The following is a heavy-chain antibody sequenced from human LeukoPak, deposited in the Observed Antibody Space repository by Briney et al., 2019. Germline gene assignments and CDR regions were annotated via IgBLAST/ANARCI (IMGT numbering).Heavy chain of an antibody. CDR1: GGSISSSSYY. Sequence: SETLSLTCTVSGGSISSSSYYWGWIRQPPGKGLEWIGSIYHSGSTNYNPSLKSRVTISVDTSKNQFSLKLSSVTAADTAVYYCARGRTTRTYYYDSSGYYYALWGQGTLVTVSS. J-gene: IGHJ4*02. CDR2: IYHSGST. CDR3: ARGRTTRTYYYDSSGYYYAL. V-gene: IGHV4-39*07. D-gene: IGHD3-22*01.